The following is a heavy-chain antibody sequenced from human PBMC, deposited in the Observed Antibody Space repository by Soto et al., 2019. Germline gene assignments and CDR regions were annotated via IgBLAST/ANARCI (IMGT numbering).Heavy chain of an antibody. CDR2: INPSGGST. J-gene: IGHJ6*03. Sequence: ASVKVSCKASGYTFTSYYMHWVRQAPGQGLEWMGIINPSGGSTSYAQKFQGRVTTTRDMSTSTAYMELSSLRSEDTAVYYCAAGSRPYYYYMDVWGKGTTVTVSS. CDR3: AAGSRPYYYYMDV. V-gene: IGHV1-46*01. D-gene: IGHD2-2*01. CDR1: GYTFTSYY.